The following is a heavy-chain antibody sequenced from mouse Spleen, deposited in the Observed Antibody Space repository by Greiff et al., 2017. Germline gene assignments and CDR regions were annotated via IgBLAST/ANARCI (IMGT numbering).Heavy chain of an antibody. D-gene: IGHD3-1*01. J-gene: IGHJ3*01. CDR3: ARQTARAPWFAY. V-gene: IGHV5-9-3*01. CDR1: GFTFSSYA. CDR2: ISSGGSYT. Sequence: EVKLMESGGGLVKPGGSLKLSCAASGFTFSSYAMSWVRQTPEKRLEWVATISSGGSYTYYPDSVKGRFTISRDNAKNTLYLQMSSLRSEDTAMYYCARQTARAPWFAYWGQGTLVTVSA.